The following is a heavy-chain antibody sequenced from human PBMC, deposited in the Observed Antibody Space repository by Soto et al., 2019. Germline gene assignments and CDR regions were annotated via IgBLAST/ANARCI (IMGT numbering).Heavy chain of an antibody. CDR2: LFSDTER. Sequence: QVTLKESGPAMVKPTETLTLTCTVSGFSITTGNMAVRWIRQPPGTAMEWLAHLFSDTERSYSTSLQGRLTISKDTSGSQVVLSMTNVDPVDTATYYCALMTGVSFQFYYAMDAWGQGTTVTVSS. J-gene: IGHJ6*02. V-gene: IGHV2-26*01. CDR3: ALMTGVSFQFYYAMDA. D-gene: IGHD2-8*01. CDR1: GFSITTGNMA.